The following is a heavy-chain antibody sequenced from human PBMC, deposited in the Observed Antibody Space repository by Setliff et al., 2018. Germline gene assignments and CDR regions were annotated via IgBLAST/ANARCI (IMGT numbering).Heavy chain of an antibody. J-gene: IGHJ6*03. D-gene: IGHD3-22*01. CDR3: ARSLPKTYYYDTSGYYYDRDYYFYMDV. Sequence: ASVKVSCKASGYTFTSYGISWVRQAPGQGLEWMGWISAYNGNTNYAQKLQGRVTMTTDTPTSTAYMELRSLRSDDTAVYYCARSLPKTYYYDTSGYYYDRDYYFYMDVWGKGTTVTVSS. V-gene: IGHV1-18*01. CDR1: GYTFTSYG. CDR2: ISAYNGNT.